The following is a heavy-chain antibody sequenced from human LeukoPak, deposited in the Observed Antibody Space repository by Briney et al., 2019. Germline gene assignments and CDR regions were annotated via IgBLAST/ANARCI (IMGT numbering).Heavy chain of an antibody. CDR1: GGSISSYY. D-gene: IGHD3-22*01. Sequence: SETLSLTCTVSGGSISSYYWSWIRQPPGKGLEWIGYIHYSGSTNYNPSLKSRVTISVDTSKNQFSLKLSSVTAADTAVYYCARMRPPRLYGMDVWGQGTTVTVSS. CDR2: IHYSGST. J-gene: IGHJ6*02. CDR3: ARMRPPRLYGMDV. V-gene: IGHV4-59*08.